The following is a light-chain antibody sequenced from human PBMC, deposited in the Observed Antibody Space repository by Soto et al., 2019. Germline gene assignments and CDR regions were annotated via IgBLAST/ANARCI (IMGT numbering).Light chain of an antibody. Sequence: VMTQVAATLTKNQGERATLCCRVSQSVSSSYLSWYQQKPGQAPRLLIYGASIRATGIPARFSGSGSGTAFTLTICCLQPEDFAVYYCQQDYILPWTFCQGTIVDIK. CDR3: QQDYILPWT. CDR1: QSVSSSY. V-gene: IGKV3D-7*01. CDR2: GAS. J-gene: IGKJ1*01.